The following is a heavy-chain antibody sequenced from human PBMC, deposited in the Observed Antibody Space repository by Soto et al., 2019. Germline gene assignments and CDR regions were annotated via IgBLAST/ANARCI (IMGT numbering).Heavy chain of an antibody. D-gene: IGHD2-2*01. V-gene: IGHV3-21*01. J-gene: IGHJ6*02. CDR3: ARGHCSRTSCYTGGYYYYPMDV. Sequence: PGGSLRLSCAASGFTLSAHTMNWVRQAPGKGLEWVSSISSDSRYIYYADSVKGRFTISRDNARNSLDLQMNNLRAEDTAVYHCARGHCSRTSCYTGGYYYYPMDVWGQGTTLTVS. CDR2: ISSDSRYI. CDR1: GFTLSAHT.